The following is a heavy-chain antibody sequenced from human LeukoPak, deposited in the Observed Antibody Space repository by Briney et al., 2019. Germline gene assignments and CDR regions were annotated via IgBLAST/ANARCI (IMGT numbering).Heavy chain of an antibody. CDR3: ARAPLVASLGLDY. D-gene: IGHD5-12*01. V-gene: IGHV4-4*07. CDR2: IYSSGST. J-gene: IGHJ4*02. CDR1: GGSISSYY. Sequence: SETLSLTCTVSGGSISSYYWNWIRQPAGKGLEWIGRIYSSGSTNYNPSLKSRVTMSVDTSKNQFSLKLSSVTAADTAVYYCARAPLVASLGLDYWGQGTLVTVSS.